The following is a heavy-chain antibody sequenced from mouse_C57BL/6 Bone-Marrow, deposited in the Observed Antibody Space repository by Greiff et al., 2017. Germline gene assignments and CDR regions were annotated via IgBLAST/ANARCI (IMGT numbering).Heavy chain of an antibody. CDR3: ASFITTVVPYAMDY. CDR2: IHPNSGST. Sequence: QVQLQQPGAELVKPGASVKLSCKASGYTFTGYWMHWVKQRPGQGLEWIGMIHPNSGSTNYNEKFKSKATLTVAKSSSTASLQLSSLTSEDSAVYYCASFITTVVPYAMDYWGQAPSVTGSS. J-gene: IGHJ4*01. CDR1: GYTFTGYW. D-gene: IGHD1-1*01. V-gene: IGHV1-64*01.